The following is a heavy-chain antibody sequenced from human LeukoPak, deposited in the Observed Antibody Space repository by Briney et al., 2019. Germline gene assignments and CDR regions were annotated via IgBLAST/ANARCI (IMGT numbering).Heavy chain of an antibody. CDR3: ARDGSGSFG. Sequence: SETLSLTCTVSGGSISSSSYYWGWIRQPPGKGLEWIVSIYYSGSTYYNPSLKSRVTISVDTSKNQFSLKLSSVTAADTAVYYCARDGSGSFGWGQGTLVTVSS. CDR1: GGSISSSSYY. J-gene: IGHJ4*02. V-gene: IGHV4-39*07. CDR2: IYYSGST. D-gene: IGHD3-10*01.